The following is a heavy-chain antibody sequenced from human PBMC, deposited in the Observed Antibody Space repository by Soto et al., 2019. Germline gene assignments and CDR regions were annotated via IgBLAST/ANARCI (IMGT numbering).Heavy chain of an antibody. D-gene: IGHD6-13*01. J-gene: IGHJ5*02. V-gene: IGHV4-30-4*01. CDR2: IYYSGST. CDR3: AREPPDGSRLDP. Sequence: QVQLQESGPGLVKPSQTLSLTCTVSGGSISSGDYYWSWIRQPPGKGLEWIGYIYYSGSTYYNPYLRFLVTIPVDTSKNQFSRKLSSVTAADTAVYSCAREPPDGSRLDPWCQGTLVTLSS. CDR1: GGSISSGDYY.